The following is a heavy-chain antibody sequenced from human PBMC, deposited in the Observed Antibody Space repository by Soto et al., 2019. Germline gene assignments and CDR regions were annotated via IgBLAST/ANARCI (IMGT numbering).Heavy chain of an antibody. D-gene: IGHD6-13*01. CDR1: GYTFTSYY. J-gene: IGHJ4*02. Sequence: GASVKVSCKASGYTFTSYYMRWVRQAPGQGLEWMGIINPSGGSTSYAQKFQGRVTMTRDTSTSTVYMELSSLRSEDTAVYYCARDRIAAAGTGIIDYWGQGTLVTVSS. CDR3: ARDRIAAAGTGIIDY. CDR2: INPSGGST. V-gene: IGHV1-46*01.